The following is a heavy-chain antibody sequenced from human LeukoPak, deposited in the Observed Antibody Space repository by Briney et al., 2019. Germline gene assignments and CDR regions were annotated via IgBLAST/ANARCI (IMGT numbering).Heavy chain of an antibody. D-gene: IGHD3-9*01. CDR3: ARRPVTDYGRRFSS. CDR2: MNPKTGNT. Sequence: GASVKVSCKASGYPFNNYEINWVRQATGQGLEWMGWMNPKTGNTGYAQKFQGRVTMTRNTSISTAYMELTSLRTKDTAVYYCARRPVTDYGRRFSSWGQGTLVTVSS. J-gene: IGHJ5*02. V-gene: IGHV1-8*01. CDR1: GYPFNNYE.